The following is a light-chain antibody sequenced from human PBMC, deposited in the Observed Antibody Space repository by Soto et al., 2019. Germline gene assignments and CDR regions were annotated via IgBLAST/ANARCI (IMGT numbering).Light chain of an antibody. Sequence: EIVLTQSPGTVSLSPGESATLSCRASQSVSSSFLAWYQQKPGQAPRLLIYGASSRATDIPDRFSGSGSGTDFTLTISRLEPEDFAVYYCQQYGTSPELAFGGGTKVEIE. CDR3: QQYGTSPELA. V-gene: IGKV3-20*01. CDR1: QSVSSSF. J-gene: IGKJ4*01. CDR2: GAS.